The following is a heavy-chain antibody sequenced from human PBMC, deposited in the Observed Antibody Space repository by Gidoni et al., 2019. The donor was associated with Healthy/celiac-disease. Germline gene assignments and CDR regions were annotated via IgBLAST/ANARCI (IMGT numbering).Heavy chain of an antibody. J-gene: IGHJ6*02. V-gene: IGHV3-21*01. D-gene: IGHD3-22*01. CDR1: GFTFSSYS. Sequence: EVQLVASGGGLVVPGGSLRPSWAASGFTFSSYSINWVRQAPGKGLEWVSSISSSSSYIYYADSVKGRFTISRDNAKNSLYLQMNSLRAEDTAVYYCARERGGRITMIAYYYGMDVWGQGTTVTVSS. CDR2: ISSSSSYI. CDR3: ARERGGRITMIAYYYGMDV.